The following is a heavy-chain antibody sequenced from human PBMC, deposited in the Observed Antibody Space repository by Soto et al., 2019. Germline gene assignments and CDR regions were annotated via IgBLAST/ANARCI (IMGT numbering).Heavy chain of an antibody. CDR3: ARGGYGDY. V-gene: IGHV1-18*01. CDR1: GYTFTSYG. Sequence: QVHLVQSGAEVKKPGASVKVSCKASGYTFTSYGITWVRQAPGQGLEWMGWISAHNGNTDYAQKPQARGNVTRETSTRTAYMELRSLRSDDTAVYYCARGGYGDYWGQGALVTVSS. J-gene: IGHJ4*02. D-gene: IGHD1-1*01. CDR2: ISAHNGNT.